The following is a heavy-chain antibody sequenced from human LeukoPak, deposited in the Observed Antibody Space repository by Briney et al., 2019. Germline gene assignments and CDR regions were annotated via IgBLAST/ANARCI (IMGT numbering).Heavy chain of an antibody. Sequence: GGSLRLSCAASGFTFSSYAMGWVRQAPGKGLEGVPAITSSGGNTYYADSVKGRFTISKDNSKKTLYLQVNSLRAEDTAVYYCAKGNGYSYGRYYFDYWGQGTLVTASS. D-gene: IGHD5-18*01. J-gene: IGHJ4*02. V-gene: IGHV3-23*01. CDR2: ITSSGGNT. CDR1: GFTFSSYA. CDR3: AKGNGYSYGRYYFDY.